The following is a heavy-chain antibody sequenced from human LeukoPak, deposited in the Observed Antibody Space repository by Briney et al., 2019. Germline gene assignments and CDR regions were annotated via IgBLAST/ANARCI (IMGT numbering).Heavy chain of an antibody. V-gene: IGHV4-39*07. Sequence: SETLSLTCTVSGGSVSSSSYYWGWIRQPPGKGLEWIGSINYSGNTYYNPSLKSRVTISVDTSKNQFSLKLSSVTAADTAVYYCARDLPPISGYGGDYWGQGTLVTVSS. CDR1: GGSVSSSSYY. D-gene: IGHD5-12*01. J-gene: IGHJ4*02. CDR3: ARDLPPISGYGGDY. CDR2: INYSGNT.